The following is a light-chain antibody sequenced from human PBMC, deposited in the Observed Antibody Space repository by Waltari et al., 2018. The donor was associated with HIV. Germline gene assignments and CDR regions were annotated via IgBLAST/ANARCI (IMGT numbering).Light chain of an antibody. Sequence: QSVLTQPPSASGTPGQRVTIFCSGSSSNIGSNYVYWYQQLPGTAPKLLIYRNNQRPSGVPDRFSGSKSGTSASLAISGLRSEDEADYYCAAWDGRRGVFGTGTKVTVL. J-gene: IGLJ1*01. CDR1: SSNIGSNY. CDR2: RNN. CDR3: AAWDGRRGV. V-gene: IGLV1-47*01.